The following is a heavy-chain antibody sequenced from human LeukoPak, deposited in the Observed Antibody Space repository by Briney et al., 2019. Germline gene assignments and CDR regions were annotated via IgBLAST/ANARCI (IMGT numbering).Heavy chain of an antibody. Sequence: GGSLRLSCAASGFSLTNFDMNWIRQAPGKGLEWVSFFSVRYNVIYYADSVKGRFTVSRDEAKNSLYLRMNSLRAEDTALYYCVRDLPVAAADFWGQGTLVTVSS. D-gene: IGHD6-13*01. CDR1: GFSLTNFD. V-gene: IGHV3-48*01. CDR3: VRDLPVAAADF. J-gene: IGHJ4*02. CDR2: FSVRYNVI.